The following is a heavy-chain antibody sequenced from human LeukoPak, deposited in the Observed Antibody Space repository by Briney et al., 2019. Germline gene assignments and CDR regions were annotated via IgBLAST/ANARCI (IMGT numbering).Heavy chain of an antibody. CDR3: AKDRYDILTGLPYFDY. Sequence: GGSLRLSCAASGFTFSSYWMHWVRQAPGKGLVWVSRINSDGSSTSYADSVKGRFTISRDNAKNTLYLQMNSLRAEDTAVYYCAKDRYDILTGLPYFDYWGQGTLVTVSS. D-gene: IGHD3-9*01. CDR1: GFTFSSYW. J-gene: IGHJ4*02. V-gene: IGHV3-74*01. CDR2: INSDGSST.